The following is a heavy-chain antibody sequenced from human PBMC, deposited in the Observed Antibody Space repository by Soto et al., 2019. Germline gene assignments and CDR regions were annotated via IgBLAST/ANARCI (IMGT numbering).Heavy chain of an antibody. V-gene: IGHV4-34*01. CDR2: IYYSGST. J-gene: IGHJ3*02. Sequence: QVQLQEWGAGLLKPSETLSLTCSVYGGSVSGYFWSWIRQPPGRGLGWLGQIYYSGSTSYKPSLKSRLSISVDTSKSQLSLKMTSVTAADTAVYYCARHYGRAFDIWGQGTMVTVSS. CDR1: GGSVSGYF. D-gene: IGHD4-17*01. CDR3: ARHYGRAFDI.